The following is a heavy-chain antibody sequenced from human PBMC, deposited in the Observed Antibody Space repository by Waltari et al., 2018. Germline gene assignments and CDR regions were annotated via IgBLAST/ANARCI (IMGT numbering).Heavy chain of an antibody. Sequence: QVQLVQSGAEVKKPGSSVKVSCKASGGTFSSYTISWVRQAPGQGLEWMGRISPILGIANYAQKFQGRVTITADKSTSTAYMELSSLRSEDTAMYYCAREVAVAGTMGDWGQGTLVTVSS. D-gene: IGHD6-19*01. CDR3: AREVAVAGTMGD. CDR1: GGTFSSYT. J-gene: IGHJ4*02. CDR2: ISPILGIA. V-gene: IGHV1-69*08.